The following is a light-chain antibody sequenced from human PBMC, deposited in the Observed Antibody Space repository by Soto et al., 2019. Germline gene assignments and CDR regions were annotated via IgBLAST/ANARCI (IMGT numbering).Light chain of an antibody. J-gene: IGKJ1*01. CDR2: AAS. V-gene: IGKV1-8*01. CDR3: QQYYSYPPT. CDR1: QGISSY. Sequence: AIRMTQSPSSFSASTGDRVTITCRASQGISSYLAWYQQKPGKAPKLLIYAASTLQSGVPSRFSGSGSGTDFTITISCLQSEDFATYYCQQYYSYPPTVGQGTKVEIK.